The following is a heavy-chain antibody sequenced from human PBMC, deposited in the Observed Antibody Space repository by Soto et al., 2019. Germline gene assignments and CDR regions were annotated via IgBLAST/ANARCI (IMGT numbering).Heavy chain of an antibody. D-gene: IGHD1-1*01. J-gene: IGHJ6*02. CDR3: ARTRVRPSYYGMDV. Sequence: GSGPTLVNPTQTLTLTCTFSGFSLSTSGMCVSWIRQPPGKALEWLARIDWDDDKYYSTSLKTRLTISKDTSKNQVVLTMTNMDPVDTATYYCARTRVRPSYYGMDVWGQGTTVTVSS. CDR1: GFSLSTSGMC. V-gene: IGHV2-70*11. CDR2: IDWDDDK.